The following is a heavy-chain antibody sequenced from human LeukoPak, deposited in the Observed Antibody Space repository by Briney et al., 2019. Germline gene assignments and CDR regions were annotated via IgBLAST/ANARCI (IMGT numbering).Heavy chain of an antibody. CDR2: MSGSGGGT. D-gene: IGHD1-26*01. V-gene: IGHV3-23*01. CDR1: GFTFSSYA. Sequence: GGSLRLSCAASGFTFSSYAMSWVRQAPGKRLECVARMSGSGGGTYYADSVKGRFTVSRDSPKNSLYLQMDSLRVDDTAVYYCTRDRWELPEFGYWGQGTLVSVSS. J-gene: IGHJ4*02. CDR3: TRDRWELPEFGY.